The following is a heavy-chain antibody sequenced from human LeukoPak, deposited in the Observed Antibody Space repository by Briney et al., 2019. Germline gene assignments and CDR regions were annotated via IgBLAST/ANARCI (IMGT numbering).Heavy chain of an antibody. J-gene: IGHJ4*02. V-gene: IGHV3-30*18. CDR1: GFTFSSYG. CDR3: AKDRDSSGYYPDDY. D-gene: IGHD3-22*01. Sequence: GGSLRLSCAASGFTFSSYGMHWVRQAPGKGLEWVAVISYDGSNKYYADSVKGRFTISRDNSKNTLYLQMNSLRAEDTAEYYCAKDRDSSGYYPDDYWGQGTLVTVSS. CDR2: ISYDGSNK.